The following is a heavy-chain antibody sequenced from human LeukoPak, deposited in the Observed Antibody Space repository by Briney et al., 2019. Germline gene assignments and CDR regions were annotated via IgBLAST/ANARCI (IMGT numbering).Heavy chain of an antibody. D-gene: IGHD1-1*01. J-gene: IGHJ4*02. V-gene: IGHV3-21*01. Sequence: PGGSLRLSCAASGFTFSSYTMHWIRQAPGKGLEWVSSISGSNSYIFYADSVKGRFTVSRDNAKDSLYLQMNSLRAEDTAVYYCARALTTLTYEGYWGQGILVTVSS. CDR3: ARALTTLTYEGY. CDR1: GFTFSSYT. CDR2: ISGSNSYI.